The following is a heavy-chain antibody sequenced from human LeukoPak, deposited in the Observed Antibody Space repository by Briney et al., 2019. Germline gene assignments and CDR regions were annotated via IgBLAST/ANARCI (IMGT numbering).Heavy chain of an antibody. CDR3: ARGPYDGTFYFDS. Sequence: ASVKVSCKISGGTFGSYGISWVRQAPGQGLEWMGRTIPIRGMTNYAQKFQGRVTITADTSTSTAYMELSSLTSEDTAVYFCARGPYDGTFYFDSWGQGTLVIVFS. D-gene: IGHD3-16*01. J-gene: IGHJ4*02. CDR2: TIPIRGMT. V-gene: IGHV1-69*04. CDR1: GGTFGSYG.